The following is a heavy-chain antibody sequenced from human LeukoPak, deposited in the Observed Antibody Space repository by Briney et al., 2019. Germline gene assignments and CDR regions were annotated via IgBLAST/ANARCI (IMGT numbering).Heavy chain of an antibody. CDR1: GFTFSSYA. V-gene: IGHV3-23*01. J-gene: IGHJ5*02. Sequence: GGSLRLSCAASGFTFSSYAMSWVRQAPGRGLEWVSVVSGSGGSTFYADSVKGRFTISRDNSKNTLYLQMNSLRAEDTAVYYCAKEGVLAATIYNWFDPWGPGTLVTVSS. CDR3: AKEGVLAATIYNWFDP. CDR2: VSGSGGST. D-gene: IGHD2-15*01.